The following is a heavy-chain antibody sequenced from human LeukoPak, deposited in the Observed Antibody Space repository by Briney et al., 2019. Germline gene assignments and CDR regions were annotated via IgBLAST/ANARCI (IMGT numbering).Heavy chain of an antibody. CDR1: GYTLTELS. CDR2: FDPEDGET. Sequence: ASVKVSCKVSGYTLTELSMHWVRQAPGKGLEWMGGFDPEDGETIYAQKFQGRVTMTEDTSTDTAYMELSSLRSEDTAVYYCARWMATVTTPDYWGQGTLVTVSS. V-gene: IGHV1-24*01. CDR3: ARWMATVTTPDY. J-gene: IGHJ4*02. D-gene: IGHD4-11*01.